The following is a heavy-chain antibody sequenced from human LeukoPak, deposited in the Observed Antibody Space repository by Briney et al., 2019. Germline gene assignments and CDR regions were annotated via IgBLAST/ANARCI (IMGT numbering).Heavy chain of an antibody. J-gene: IGHJ4*02. CDR1: GGSFSGYY. CDR2: INHSGST. V-gene: IGHV4-34*01. CDR3: ARRLGYGAARTSYHFGFSGCYFDY. D-gene: IGHD6-6*01. Sequence: PSETLSLTCAVYGGSFSGYYWSWIRQPPGKGLEWIGEINHSGSTNYNPSLKSRVTISVDTSKNQFSLKLSSVTAADTAVYYCARRLGYGAARTSYHFGFSGCYFDYWGQGTLVTVSS.